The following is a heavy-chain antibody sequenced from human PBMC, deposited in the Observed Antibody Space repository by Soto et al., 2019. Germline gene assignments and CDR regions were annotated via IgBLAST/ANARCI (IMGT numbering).Heavy chain of an antibody. V-gene: IGHV4-4*07. CDR3: ARRPRFSDWFDP. D-gene: IGHD3-3*01. CDR1: GGTISGYY. Sequence: PSETLSLTCSVSGGTISGYYSTWLRQPPGKGLKWIGRIYSSGNTKYNPSFQSRVTMPLDSCTNFFSLRLASVTPADTALYHWARRPRFSDWFDPWGQGALVTVSS. CDR2: IYSSGNT. J-gene: IGHJ5*02.